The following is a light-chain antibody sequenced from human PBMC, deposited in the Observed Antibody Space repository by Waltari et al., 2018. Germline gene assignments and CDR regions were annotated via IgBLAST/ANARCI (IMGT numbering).Light chain of an antibody. J-gene: IGLJ2*01. CDR1: NYHHGNTS. Sequence: QSVLSQPPSASGTPGQRVTIPCSGRNYHHGNTSVYRYHQLPGTAPKLLIYRNNHRPSGVPDRFAGSKSGTSASLAISGLRSEDEADYYCASWDGSLGGVIFGGGTKLTVL. CDR2: RNN. CDR3: ASWDGSLGGVI. V-gene: IGLV1-47*01.